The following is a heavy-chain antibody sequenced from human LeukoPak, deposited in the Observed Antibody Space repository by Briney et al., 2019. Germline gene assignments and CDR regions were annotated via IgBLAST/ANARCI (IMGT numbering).Heavy chain of an antibody. CDR1: GFTFSSYE. CDR2: ISGGGGTI. CDR3: ARDHYYDSSGYLDY. D-gene: IGHD3-22*01. Sequence: GGSLRLSCAASGFTFSSYEMNWVRQAPGKGLEWVSYISGGGGTIYYADSVKGRFTISRDNAKNSLYLQMNSLRAEDTAVYYCARDHYYDSSGYLDYWGQGTLVTVSS. J-gene: IGHJ4*02. V-gene: IGHV3-48*03.